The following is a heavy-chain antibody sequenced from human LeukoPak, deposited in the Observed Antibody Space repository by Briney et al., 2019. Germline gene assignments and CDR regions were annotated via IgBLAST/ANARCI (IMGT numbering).Heavy chain of an antibody. V-gene: IGHV4-34*01. Sequence: PSETLSLTCAVYGGSFSGYYWSWIRQPPGKGLEWIREINHSGSTNYNPSLKSRVTISVDTSKNQFSLKLSSVTAADTAVYYCAARKLWFGELLWSYWGQGTLVTVSS. D-gene: IGHD3-10*01. J-gene: IGHJ4*02. CDR1: GGSFSGYY. CDR2: INHSGST. CDR3: AARKLWFGELLWSY.